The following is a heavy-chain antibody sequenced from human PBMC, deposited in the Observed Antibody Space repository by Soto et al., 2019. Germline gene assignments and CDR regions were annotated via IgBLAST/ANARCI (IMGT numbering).Heavy chain of an antibody. CDR3: ARGDLWQLGFGRVDY. J-gene: IGHJ4*02. CDR1: GYTFTGYY. D-gene: IGHD6-6*01. Sequence: QVQLVQSGAEVKKPGASVKVSCKASGYTFTGYYMHWVRQAPGQGLEWIGWINPNSGGTNYAQKFQGWVTMTRDTSISTAYMELSRLRSDDTAVYYCARGDLWQLGFGRVDYWGQGTLVTVSS. V-gene: IGHV1-2*04. CDR2: INPNSGGT.